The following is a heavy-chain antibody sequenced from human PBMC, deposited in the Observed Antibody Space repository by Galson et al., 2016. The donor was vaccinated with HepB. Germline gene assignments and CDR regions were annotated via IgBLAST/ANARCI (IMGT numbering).Heavy chain of an antibody. CDR1: GFTFSDYW. Sequence: SLRLSCAASGFTFSDYWMSWVRQAPGKGLEWVATIKTDGIDRTYVDSVKGRFTISRNNAKNSIYLQMARLRVEDTAVYYCARRAAAFHPWGQGTLVTVSS. CDR2: IKTDGIDR. CDR3: ARRAAAFHP. J-gene: IGHJ5*02. D-gene: IGHD2/OR15-2a*01. V-gene: IGHV3-7*03.